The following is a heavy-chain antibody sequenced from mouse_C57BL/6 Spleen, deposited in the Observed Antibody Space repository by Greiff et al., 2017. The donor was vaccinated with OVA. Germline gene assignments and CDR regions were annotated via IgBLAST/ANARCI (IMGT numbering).Heavy chain of an antibody. CDR1: GYTFTDYY. CDR3: ARNPPYYDYDVGSYAMDY. J-gene: IGHJ4*01. V-gene: IGHV1-26*01. CDR2: INPNNGGT. Sequence: EVQLQQSGPELVKPGASVKISCKASGYTFTDYYMNWVKQSHGKSLEWIGDINPNNGGTSYNQKFKGKATLTVDKSSSTAYMELRSLTSEDSAVYYCARNPPYYDYDVGSYAMDYWGQGTSVTVSS. D-gene: IGHD2-4*01.